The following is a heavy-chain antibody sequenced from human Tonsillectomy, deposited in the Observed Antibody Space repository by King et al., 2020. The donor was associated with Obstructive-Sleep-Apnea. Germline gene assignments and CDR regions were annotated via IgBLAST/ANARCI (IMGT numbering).Heavy chain of an antibody. V-gene: IGHV3-23*04. D-gene: IGHD2-2*01. CDR2: ISGSGRST. CDR3: AKVFRGYQLLDSYDY. Sequence: VQLVESGGGLVQPGGSLRLSCAASGFTFSSYAMNWVRQAPGKGLEWVSAISGSGRSTFYADSVQGRFTISRDNSKNTLYLQMNSLRAEDTAVYYCAKVFRGYQLLDSYDYWGQGTKVTVSS. CDR1: GFTFSSYA. J-gene: IGHJ4*02.